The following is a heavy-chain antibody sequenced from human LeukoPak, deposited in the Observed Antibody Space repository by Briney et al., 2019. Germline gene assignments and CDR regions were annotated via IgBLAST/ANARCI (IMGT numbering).Heavy chain of an antibody. CDR3: ARAPGIAVAGTLVFAYYFDY. D-gene: IGHD6-19*01. CDR1: GFTFSSYS. Sequence: GGSLRPSCAASGFTFSSYSMNWVRQAPGKGLEWVSSISSSSSYIYYADSVKGRFTISRDNAKNSLYLQMNSLRAEDTAVYYCARAPGIAVAGTLVFAYYFDYWGQGTLVTVSS. CDR2: ISSSSSYI. J-gene: IGHJ4*02. V-gene: IGHV3-21*01.